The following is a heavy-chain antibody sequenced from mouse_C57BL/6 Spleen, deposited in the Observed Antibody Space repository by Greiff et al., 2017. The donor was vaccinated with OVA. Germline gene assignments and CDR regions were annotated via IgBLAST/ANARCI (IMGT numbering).Heavy chain of an antibody. J-gene: IGHJ3*01. D-gene: IGHD1-1*01. CDR1: GNSFTDYN. CDR3: AREAAYESGCVAY. V-gene: IGHV1-39*01. Sequence: VQLQQSGPELVKPGASVKISCKASGNSFTDYNMNWVKQSNGKSLEWIGVINPNYGTTNYNQKFKGKATLTIDQSSSTAYMQRHSLTSADSEVYSCAREAAYESGCVAYWGKGTLVTVSS. CDR2: INPNYGTT.